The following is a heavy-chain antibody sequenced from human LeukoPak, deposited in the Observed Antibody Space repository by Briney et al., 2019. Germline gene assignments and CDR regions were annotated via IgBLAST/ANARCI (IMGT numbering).Heavy chain of an antibody. V-gene: IGHV3-23*01. D-gene: IGHD2-15*01. CDR3: AKGDCSGGSCYSFDY. CDR2: ISGGGGST. CDR1: GFTFSSYA. Sequence: GGSLRLSCAASGFTFSSYAMSWVRQAPGKGLEWVSAISGGGGSTYYADSVKGRFTISRDNSKNTLYLQMNSLRAEDTAVYYCAKGDCSGGSCYSFDYWGQGTLVTVSS. J-gene: IGHJ4*02.